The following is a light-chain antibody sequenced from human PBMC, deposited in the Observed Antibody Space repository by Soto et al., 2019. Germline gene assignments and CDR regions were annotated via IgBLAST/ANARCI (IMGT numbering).Light chain of an antibody. CDR1: QSVSSSY. Sequence: ENVFTQSPCTLSLSPGERANLSCRASQSVSSSYLAWYQQKPGQAPRLLIYGASSRATGIPDRFSGSGSGTDFTLTISRLEPEDFAVYYCQQYGSSPAPFGGGTKVDIK. J-gene: IGKJ4*01. CDR2: GAS. CDR3: QQYGSSPAP. V-gene: IGKV3-20*01.